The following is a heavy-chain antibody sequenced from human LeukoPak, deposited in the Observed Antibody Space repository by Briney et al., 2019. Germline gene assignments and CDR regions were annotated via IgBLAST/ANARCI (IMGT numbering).Heavy chain of an antibody. Sequence: SETLSLNCSVSGGSISSSNYYWGWIRQSQGKGLEWIGRIHNNGNTVYNPPLQSRVTISVDTSKNQFSLKLTSVTAADTAVYYCARQRWVYAGPDHWGQGTLVTVS. CDR3: ARQRWVYAGPDH. V-gene: IGHV4-39*01. CDR1: GGSISSSNYY. J-gene: IGHJ4*02. CDR2: IHNNGNT. D-gene: IGHD2-8*01.